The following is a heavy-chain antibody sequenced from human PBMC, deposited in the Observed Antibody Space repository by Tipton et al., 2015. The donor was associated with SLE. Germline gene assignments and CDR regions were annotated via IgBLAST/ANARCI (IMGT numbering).Heavy chain of an antibody. D-gene: IGHD3-3*01. Sequence: TLSLTCAVYGGSFRGYYWSWIRQPPGKGLERIGEINHSGSTNYNPSLKSRVTISVDTSKNQFSLKLSSVTAADTGVYYCARDVGYDLWSGPAGFATWGQGTLVTVSS. CDR1: GGSFRGYY. V-gene: IGHV4-34*01. CDR2: INHSGST. CDR3: ARDVGYDLWSGPAGFAT. J-gene: IGHJ4*02.